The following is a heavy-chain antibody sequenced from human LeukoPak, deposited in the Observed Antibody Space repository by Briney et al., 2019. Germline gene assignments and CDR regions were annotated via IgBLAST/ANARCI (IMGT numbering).Heavy chain of an antibody. CDR2: ISGSGGST. V-gene: IGHV3-23*01. CDR1: GFTFSSYA. J-gene: IGHJ4*02. CDR3: AKFPGTNEYSTFDY. Sequence: PGGSLRLSCAASGFTFSSYAMSWVRQAPGKGLEWVSGISGSGGSTYYADSVKGRFTISRDNSKNTMYLQMNSLRAEDTAVYYCAKFPGTNEYSTFDYWGQGTLVTVSS. D-gene: IGHD5-18*01.